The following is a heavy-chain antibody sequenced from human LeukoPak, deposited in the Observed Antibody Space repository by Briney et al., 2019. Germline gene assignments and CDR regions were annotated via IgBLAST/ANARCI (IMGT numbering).Heavy chain of an antibody. V-gene: IGHV3-53*01. D-gene: IGHD3-22*01. CDR1: GFTVSSNY. CDR3: ASRTGYYTYYFDY. J-gene: IGHJ4*02. Sequence: GSLRLSCAASGFTVSSNYMSWVRQAPGKGLEWVSVIYSGGSTYHADSVKGRFTISRDNFKNTLYLQMNSLTAEDTAVYYCASRTGYYTYYFDYWGQGTLVTVSS. CDR2: IYSGGST.